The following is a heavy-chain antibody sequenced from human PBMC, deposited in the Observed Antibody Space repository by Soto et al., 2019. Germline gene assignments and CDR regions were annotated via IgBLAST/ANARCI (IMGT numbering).Heavy chain of an antibody. CDR3: ARAEKELELPDY. V-gene: IGHV3-21*01. D-gene: IGHD1-7*01. J-gene: IGHJ4*02. CDR2: ISSSSSYI. CDR1: GFTFSSYS. Sequence: PGGSLRLSCAASGFTFSSYSMNWVRQAPGKGLEWVSSISSSSSYIYYADSVKGRFTISRDNAKNSLYLRMNSLRAEDTAVYYCARAEKELELPDYWGQGTLVTVSS.